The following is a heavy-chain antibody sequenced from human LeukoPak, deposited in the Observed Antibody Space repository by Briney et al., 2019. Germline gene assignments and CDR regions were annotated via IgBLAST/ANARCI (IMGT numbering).Heavy chain of an antibody. CDR2: INPSGGST. Sequence: GASVKVSCKASGYTFTSYYMHWVRQAPGQGLEWMGIINPSGGSTSYAQKFQGRVTMTRDMSTSTVYMELSSLRSEDTAVYYCARPRECSGGSCYADLNDYWGQGTLVTVS. CDR3: ARPRECSGGSCYADLNDY. CDR1: GYTFTSYY. J-gene: IGHJ4*02. V-gene: IGHV1-46*01. D-gene: IGHD2-15*01.